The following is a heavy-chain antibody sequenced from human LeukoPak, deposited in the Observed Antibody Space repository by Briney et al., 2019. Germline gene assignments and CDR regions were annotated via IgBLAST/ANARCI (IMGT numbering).Heavy chain of an antibody. D-gene: IGHD3-10*01. J-gene: IGHJ5*02. V-gene: IGHV4-61*02. CDR3: ARRVTMVRGVIMKWFDP. CDR2: IYTSGST. CDR1: GDSISSGAYY. Sequence: SETLSLTCIVSGDSISSGAYYWAWIRQPAGKGLEWIGRIYTSGSTNYNPSLKSRLTISVDTSKNQFSLKLSSVTAADTAVYYCARRVTMVRGVIMKWFDPWGQGTLVTVSS.